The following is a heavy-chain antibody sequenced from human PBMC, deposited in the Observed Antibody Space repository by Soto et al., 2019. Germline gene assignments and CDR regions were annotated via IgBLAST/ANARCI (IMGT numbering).Heavy chain of an antibody. V-gene: IGHV6-1*01. CDR3: ARGHYYDSSGFLSRYYYGMDV. CDR1: GDSVSSNSAA. J-gene: IGHJ6*02. Sequence: QVQLQQSGPGLVKPSQTLSLTCAISGDSVSSNSAAWNWIRQSPSRGLEWLGRTYYRSKWYNDYAVSVKSRITINPDTSKNQFSLQLNSVTPEDTAVYYCARGHYYDSSGFLSRYYYGMDVWGQGTTVTVSS. CDR2: TYYRSKWYN. D-gene: IGHD3-22*01.